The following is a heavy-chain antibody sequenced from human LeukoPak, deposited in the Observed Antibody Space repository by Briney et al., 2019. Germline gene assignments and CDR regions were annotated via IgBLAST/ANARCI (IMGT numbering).Heavy chain of an antibody. CDR3: ARHSRNCSGGYCYLYY. J-gene: IGHJ4*02. V-gene: IGHV4-39*01. CDR1: GGSISSDSYY. Sequence: PSETLSLTCAVSGGSISSDSYYWGCIRQPPGKGLEWIGSIYSGGTTYYNPSLKSRVTISVDTSKNQFSLKLTAVTAADAAAYYCARHSRNCSGGYCYLYYWGQGTLVTVSS. D-gene: IGHD2-15*01. CDR2: IYSGGTT.